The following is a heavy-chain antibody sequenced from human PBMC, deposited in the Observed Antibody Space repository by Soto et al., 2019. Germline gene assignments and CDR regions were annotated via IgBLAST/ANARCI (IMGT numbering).Heavy chain of an antibody. CDR2: IVVGSGNT. D-gene: IGHD3-22*01. CDR1: GFTFTSSA. CDR3: ATDYYDSSGYSTDWYFDL. Sequence: QMQLVQSGPEVKKPGTSVKVSCKASGFTFTSSAVQWVRQARGQRLEWIGWIVVGSGNTNYAQKFQERVTITRDMSTSTAYMELSSLRSEDTAVYYCATDYYDSSGYSTDWYFDLWGRGTLVTVSS. J-gene: IGHJ2*01. V-gene: IGHV1-58*01.